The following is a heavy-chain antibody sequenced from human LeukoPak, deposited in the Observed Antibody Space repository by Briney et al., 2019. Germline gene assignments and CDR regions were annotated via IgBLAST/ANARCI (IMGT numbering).Heavy chain of an antibody. D-gene: IGHD4-17*01. CDR1: GYTFTSYY. CDR3: AFLTPPSHDYGDSEGLN. V-gene: IGHV1-46*01. CDR2: INPSGGST. J-gene: IGHJ4*02. Sequence: ASVKVSCKASGYTFTSYYMHWVRQAPGQGLEWMGIINPSGGSTSYAQKFQGRVTMTRDTSTSTVYVELSSLRSEDTAVYYCAFLTPPSHDYGDSEGLNWGQGTLVTVSS.